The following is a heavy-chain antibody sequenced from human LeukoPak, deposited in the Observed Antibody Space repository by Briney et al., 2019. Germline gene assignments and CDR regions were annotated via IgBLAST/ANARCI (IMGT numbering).Heavy chain of an antibody. Sequence: SETLSLTCAVYGGSFSGYYWSWIRQPPGKGLEWIGEINHSGSTNYNPSLKSRVTISVDTSKNQLSLKLSSVTAADTAVYYCARRRGSGPTSNWGQGTLVTVSS. CDR3: ARRRGSGPTSN. J-gene: IGHJ4*02. D-gene: IGHD2-15*01. CDR2: INHSGST. CDR1: GGSFSGYY. V-gene: IGHV4-34*01.